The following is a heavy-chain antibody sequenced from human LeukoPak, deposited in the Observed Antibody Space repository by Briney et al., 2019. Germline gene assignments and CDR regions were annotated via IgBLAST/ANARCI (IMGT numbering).Heavy chain of an antibody. V-gene: IGHV3-30*02. Sequence: GGSPRLSSAPSGFTLSSYGMHGVPPAPGKGREWVAFKENDENNKKFRHSRKDRFNISRDNSKSPVYLEMNSQSGEDTAVYYCAKDNDRYVDYWGQGTLVIVSS. CDR3: AKDNDRYVDY. CDR2: KENDENNK. CDR1: GFTLSSYG. J-gene: IGHJ4*02. D-gene: IGHD3-16*02.